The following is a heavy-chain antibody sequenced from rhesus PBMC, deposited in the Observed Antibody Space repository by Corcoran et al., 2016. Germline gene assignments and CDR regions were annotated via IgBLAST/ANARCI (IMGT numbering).Heavy chain of an antibody. D-gene: IGHD6-37*01. Sequence: QVQLQESGPGLGKPSETLSLTCAVSGGSFSDYSYWNWIRQHPGTGLEWIGNLSGNSASTSSNPSLKSRVTISKDTSTNQFFLKLSSVTAADTAVYYCARSGGNSLDVWGRGVLVTVSS. CDR3: ARSGGNSLDV. CDR1: GGSFSDYSY. V-gene: IGHV4S9*01. CDR2: LSGNSAST. J-gene: IGHJ5-2*02.